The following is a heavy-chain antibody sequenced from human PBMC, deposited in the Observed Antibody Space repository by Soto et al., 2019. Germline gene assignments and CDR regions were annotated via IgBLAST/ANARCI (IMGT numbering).Heavy chain of an antibody. J-gene: IGHJ4*02. D-gene: IGHD6-13*01. CDR3: AGQSTGYSVEVDY. CDR1: AGSISGSSSY. V-gene: IGHV4-39*01. CDR2: IHDSGGP. Sequence: PSETRSLTCFAAAGSISGSSSYWGWIRQPRGKGRKHSGRIHDSGGPYYIPSLDCRVTMSLDTSKNQFSLKLTSVTAADAAGYDCAGQSTGYSVEVDYWGQGTLVTVSS.